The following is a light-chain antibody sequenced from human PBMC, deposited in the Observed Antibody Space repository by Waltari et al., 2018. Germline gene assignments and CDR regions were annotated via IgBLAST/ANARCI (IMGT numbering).Light chain of an antibody. CDR1: QRLTSW. V-gene: IGKV1D-12*01. CDR3: QQADSLPLT. Sequence: DIQMTQSPSSVPSSVGDTVTITCRASQRLTSWFAWYQQKPGEAPMLLIYASSSLQSGVPSSFCGSGSGADFTLTISSLQPEDFATYYCQQADSLPLTFGGGTKVEIK. CDR2: ASS. J-gene: IGKJ4*01.